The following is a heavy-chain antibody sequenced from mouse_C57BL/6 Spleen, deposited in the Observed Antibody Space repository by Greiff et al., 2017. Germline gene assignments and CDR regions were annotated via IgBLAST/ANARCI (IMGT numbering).Heavy chain of an antibody. D-gene: IGHD1-1*01. CDR2: IDPSDSET. Sequence: QVQLQQSGAELVRPGSSVKLSCKASGYTFTSYWMHWVKQRPIQGLEWIGNIDPSDSETHYNQKFKDKATLTVDKSSSTAYMQLSSLTSEDSAVYYCASPRGSSPFDYWGQGTTLTVSS. V-gene: IGHV1-52*01. CDR1: GYTFTSYW. J-gene: IGHJ2*01. CDR3: ASPRGSSPFDY.